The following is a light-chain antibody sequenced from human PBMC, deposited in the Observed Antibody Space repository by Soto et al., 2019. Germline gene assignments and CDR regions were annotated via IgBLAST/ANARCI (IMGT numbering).Light chain of an antibody. V-gene: IGKV1-5*03. CDR1: QTINNW. J-gene: IGKJ2*01. CDR2: RTS. Sequence: DIQMTQSPSTLSASVGDRVTITCRASQTINNWLAWFQQKPGKDPERLIYRTSSLQAGVPSRFSGSGSGTAFTLTISGLHADDFSTYYGQQYKDTFGQGTKLEIK. CDR3: QQYKDT.